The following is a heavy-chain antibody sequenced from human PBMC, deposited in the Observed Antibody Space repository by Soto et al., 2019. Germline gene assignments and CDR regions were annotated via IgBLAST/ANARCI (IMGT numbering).Heavy chain of an antibody. D-gene: IGHD2-15*01. CDR3: AKGPYCSGGSCYSVRWFDP. V-gene: IGHV3-30*18. J-gene: IGHJ5*02. CDR2: ISYDGSNK. CDR1: GFTFSSYG. Sequence: GGSLRLSCAASGFTFSSYGMHWVRPAPGKGLEGVAVISYDGSNKYYADSVKGRFTISRDNSKNTLYLQMNSLRAEDTAVYYCAKGPYCSGGSCYSVRWFDPWGQGTLVTVSS.